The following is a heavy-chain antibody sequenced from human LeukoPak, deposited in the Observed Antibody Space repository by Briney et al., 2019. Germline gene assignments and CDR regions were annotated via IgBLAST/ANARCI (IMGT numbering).Heavy chain of an antibody. CDR3: ARDIAGRTFDL. CDR1: GGSISSYY. D-gene: IGHD6-13*01. V-gene: IGHV4-59*01. CDR2: IYYSGGT. Sequence: SETLSLTCTVSGGSISSYYWSWIRQPPGKGLEWIGYIYYSGGTNYNPSLKSRVTISVDTSKNQFSLKLSSVTAADTAVYYCARDIAGRTFDLWGRGTLVTVSS. J-gene: IGHJ2*01.